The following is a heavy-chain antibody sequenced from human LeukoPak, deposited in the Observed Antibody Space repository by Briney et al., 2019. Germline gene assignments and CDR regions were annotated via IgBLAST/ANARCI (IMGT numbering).Heavy chain of an antibody. CDR2: VSNSGDTT. D-gene: IGHD3-16*01. J-gene: IGHJ4*02. V-gene: IGHV3-23*01. CDR1: GFTFSTYG. Sequence: GGSLRLSCVASGFTFSTYGMIWVRQAPGKGPEWVSLVSNSGDTTNYADSVKGRFTISRDNSKNTLYLQMDSLRAEDTAAYYSANIGSSTFGSTGFWGQGTLVTVSS. CDR3: ANIGSSTFGSTGF.